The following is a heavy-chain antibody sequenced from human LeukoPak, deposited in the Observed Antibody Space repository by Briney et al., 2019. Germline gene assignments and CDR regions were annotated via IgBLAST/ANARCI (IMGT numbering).Heavy chain of an antibody. Sequence: ASVKVSCKASGYTFTSYYMHWVRQAPGQGLEWMGIINPSGGSTTYAQKFQGRVTMTRDTSISTAYMELSRLRSDDTAVYYCARAPWEDPLYYYYYGMDVWGQGTTVTVSS. CDR3: ARAPWEDPLYYYYYGMDV. CDR1: GYTFTSYY. D-gene: IGHD1-26*01. V-gene: IGHV1-46*01. CDR2: INPSGGST. J-gene: IGHJ6*02.